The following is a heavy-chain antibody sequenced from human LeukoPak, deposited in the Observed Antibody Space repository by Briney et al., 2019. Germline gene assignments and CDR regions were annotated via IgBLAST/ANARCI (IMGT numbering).Heavy chain of an antibody. D-gene: IGHD1-14*01. CDR3: ARDRISINALDM. Sequence: SETLSLTCTVSGASISGHYLTWLRQPPGRGLEWIGYISHIGSTNYNPSLKSRVTISVDTSKNQFSLKLTSVTAADTAVYYCARDRISINALDMWGQGTMVTVSS. CDR2: ISHIGST. J-gene: IGHJ3*02. V-gene: IGHV4-59*11. CDR1: GASISGHY.